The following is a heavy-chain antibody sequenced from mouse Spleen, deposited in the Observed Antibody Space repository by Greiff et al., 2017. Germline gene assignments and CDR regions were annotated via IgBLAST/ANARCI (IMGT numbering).Heavy chain of an antibody. Sequence: EVQLQQSGPELVKPGASVKISCKASGYTFTDYYMNWVKQSHGKSLEWIGDINPNNGGTSYNQKFKGKATLTVDKSSSTAYMELRSLTSEDSAVYYCARQLGRGDYFDYWGQGTTLTVSS. CDR2: INPNNGGT. D-gene: IGHD4-1*02. V-gene: IGHV1-26*01. J-gene: IGHJ2*01. CDR3: ARQLGRGDYFDY. CDR1: GYTFTDYY.